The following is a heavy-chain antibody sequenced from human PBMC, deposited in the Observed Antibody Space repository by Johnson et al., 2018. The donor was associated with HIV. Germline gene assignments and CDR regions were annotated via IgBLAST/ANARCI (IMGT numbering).Heavy chain of an antibody. CDR3: ARAATAAPAAFDI. Sequence: QVQLVESGGGLVKPGGSLRLSCAASGITFSDYYMSWIRQAPGKGLEWVSYISSSGSTIYYADSVKGRFTISRDNSKNTLYLQMGNLRADDMAVYYCARAATAAPAAFDIWGQGTMVTVSS. J-gene: IGHJ3*02. CDR1: GITFSDYY. D-gene: IGHD2-21*02. CDR2: ISSSGSTI. V-gene: IGHV3-11*04.